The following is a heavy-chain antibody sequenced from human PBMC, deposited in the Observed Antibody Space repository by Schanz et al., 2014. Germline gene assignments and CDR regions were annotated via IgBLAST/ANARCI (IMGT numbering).Heavy chain of an antibody. J-gene: IGHJ2*01. Sequence: EVQLVASGGGLVQPGGSLRLSCAASGFSFGTYAMSWVRQAPGKGLEWVSSISSGGGSTYYADSVKGRFTISRDNSKNTLYLQMNSLRAEDTAIYYCAKDAPYPFDLWGRGTLITVSS. CDR1: GFSFGTYA. CDR2: ISSGGGST. CDR3: AKDAPYPFDL. V-gene: IGHV3-23*04.